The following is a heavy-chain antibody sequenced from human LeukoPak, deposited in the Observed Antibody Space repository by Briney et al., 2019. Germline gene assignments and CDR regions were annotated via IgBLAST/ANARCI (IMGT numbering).Heavy chain of an antibody. CDR3: ARDVKDGSGSYFDY. J-gene: IGHJ4*02. V-gene: IGHV4-59*01. CDR2: IYYSGST. Sequence: SETLSLTCAVYGGAFSGYYWSWIRQPPGKGLEWIGYIYYSGSTNYNPSLKSRVTISVDTSKNQFSLKLSSVTAADTAVYYCARDVKDGSGSYFDYWGQGTLVTVSS. CDR1: GGAFSGYY. D-gene: IGHD3-10*01.